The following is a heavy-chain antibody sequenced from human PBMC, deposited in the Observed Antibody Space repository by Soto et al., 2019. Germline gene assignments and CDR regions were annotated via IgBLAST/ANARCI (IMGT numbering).Heavy chain of an antibody. CDR3: AKAFPGYSYAIDY. CDR1: GFTFSSYG. Sequence: QAGGSLRLSCAASGFTFSSYGMHWVRQAPGKGLEWVAVISYDGSNKYYADSVKGRFTISRDNSKNTLYLQMNSLRAEDTAVYYCAKAFPGYSYAIDYWGQGTLVTVSS. J-gene: IGHJ4*02. D-gene: IGHD5-18*01. CDR2: ISYDGSNK. V-gene: IGHV3-30*18.